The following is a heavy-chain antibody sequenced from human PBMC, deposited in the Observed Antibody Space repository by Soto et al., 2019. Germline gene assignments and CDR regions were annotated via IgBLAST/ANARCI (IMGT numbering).Heavy chain of an antibody. CDR1: GFTFSSYA. CDR2: ISGSGGST. CDR3: AKGVLWFGDDADY. J-gene: IGHJ4*02. V-gene: IGHV3-23*01. Sequence: PGGSLRLSCAASGFTFSSYAMSWVRQAPGKGLEWVSAISGSGGSTYYADTVKGRFTISRDNSKNTLYLQMNNLRAEDTAVYYCAKGVLWFGDDADYWGQGTLVTVSS. D-gene: IGHD3-10*01.